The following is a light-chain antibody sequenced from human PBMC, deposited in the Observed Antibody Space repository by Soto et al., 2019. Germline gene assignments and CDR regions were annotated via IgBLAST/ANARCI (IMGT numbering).Light chain of an antibody. CDR3: QKSYSTPRT. J-gene: IGKJ1*01. CDR2: AAS. CDR1: QTISTY. V-gene: IGKV1-39*01. Sequence: RQMTQSPSSLSASVGDRVTITCRASQTISTYLNWYQQKPGKAPKLLIYAASTLQSGVPSRFSGSGSGTDFTLTISSLQPEDFATYYCQKSYSTPRTFGQGTKVEIK.